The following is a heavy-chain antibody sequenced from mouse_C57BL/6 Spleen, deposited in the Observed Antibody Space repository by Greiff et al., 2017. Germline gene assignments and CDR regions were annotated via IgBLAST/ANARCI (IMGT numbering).Heavy chain of an antibody. V-gene: IGHV1-15*01. Sequence: QVHVKQSGAELVRPGASVTLSCKASGYTFTDYEMHWVKQTPVHGLEWIGAIDPETGGTAYNQKFKGKAILTADKSSSTAYMELRSLTSEDSAVYYCTRWGYDYDYYAMGYWGQGTSVTVSS. CDR3: TRWGYDYDYYAMGY. D-gene: IGHD2-4*01. J-gene: IGHJ4*01. CDR2: IDPETGGT. CDR1: GYTFTDYE.